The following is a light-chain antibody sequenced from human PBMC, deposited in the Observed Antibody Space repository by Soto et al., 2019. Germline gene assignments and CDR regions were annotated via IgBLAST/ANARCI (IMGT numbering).Light chain of an antibody. CDR2: DVI. CDR3: CSYAGSSLWV. V-gene: IGLV2-11*01. J-gene: IGLJ3*02. CDR1: SSDVGVYNY. Sequence: QSALTQPRTVSGSPGQSVTISCTGTSSDVGVYNYVSWYQQHPGKAPQLVIYDVIKRPSGVPYRFSGSKSGNTASLTISGLQAEDEAVYYCCSYAGSSLWVFGGGTKLTVL.